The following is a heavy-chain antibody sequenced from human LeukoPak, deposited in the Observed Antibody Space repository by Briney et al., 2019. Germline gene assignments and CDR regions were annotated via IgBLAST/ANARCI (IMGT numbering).Heavy chain of an antibody. CDR2: INHSGST. D-gene: IGHD3-16*01. CDR3: ARDHDQRNYYYGMDV. J-gene: IGHJ6*01. V-gene: IGHV4-34*09. CDR1: GGSFSGYY. Sequence: PSETLSLTCAVYGGSFSGYYWSWIRQPPGKGLEWIGEINHSGSTNYNPSLKSRVTISVDTSKNQFSLKLSSVTAADTAVYYCARDHDQRNYYYGMDVWGQGTTVTVSS.